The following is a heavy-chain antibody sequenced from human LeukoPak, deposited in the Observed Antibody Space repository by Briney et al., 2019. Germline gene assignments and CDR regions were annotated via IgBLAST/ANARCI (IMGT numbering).Heavy chain of an antibody. CDR3: ARWDDYGGNSKRAFDI. CDR2: IYYSGST. CDR1: GGSISSYY. J-gene: IGHJ3*02. D-gene: IGHD4-23*01. V-gene: IGHV4-59*01. Sequence: PSETLSLTCTVSGGSISSYYWSWIRQPPGKGLWWIGYIYYSGSTNYNPSLKSRVTISVDTSKNQFSLKLSSVTAADTAVYYCARWDDYGGNSKRAFDIWGQGTMVTVSS.